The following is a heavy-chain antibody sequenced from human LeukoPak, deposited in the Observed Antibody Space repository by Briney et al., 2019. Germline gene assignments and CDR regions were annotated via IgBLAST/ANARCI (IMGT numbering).Heavy chain of an antibody. D-gene: IGHD3-22*01. CDR3: AKDTSSGYYDSSGYYYGNYFDY. CDR1: GFTFSSYG. Sequence: GGSQRLSCAASGFTFSSYGMHWVRQAPGKGLEWVAVISYDGSNKYYADSVKGRFTISRDNSKNTLYLQMNSLRDEDTALYSCAKDTSSGYYDSSGYYYGNYFDYWGQGTLVTVSS. CDR2: ISYDGSNK. V-gene: IGHV3-30*18. J-gene: IGHJ4*02.